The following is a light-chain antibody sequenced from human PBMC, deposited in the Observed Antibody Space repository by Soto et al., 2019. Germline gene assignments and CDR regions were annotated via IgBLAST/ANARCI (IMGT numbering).Light chain of an antibody. Sequence: QSVLTQPPSASGTPGQRVTISCSGSSSIIGSNFIYWYQQLPGTAPKLLIYRNNERPSGVPDRFSGSMSGTSASLAISGLRSEDESDYHCAAWDDSLSGVVFGGGTKLTVL. CDR3: AAWDDSLSGVV. V-gene: IGLV1-47*01. CDR2: RNN. J-gene: IGLJ2*01. CDR1: SSIIGSNF.